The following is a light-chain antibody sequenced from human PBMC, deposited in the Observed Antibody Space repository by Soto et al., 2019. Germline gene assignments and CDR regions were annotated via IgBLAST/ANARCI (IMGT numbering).Light chain of an antibody. CDR3: QQLDSFPLT. CDR2: AAS. CDR1: QGISSW. Sequence: DIQMTQSPSTLSASVGDRVTITCRASQGISSWLAWYQQKPGRAPKLLIYAASRLQGGVPLRFSGSGSGTEFTLSISSLQPEDVATYYCQQLDSFPLTFGQGTRLEI. V-gene: IGKV1-12*01. J-gene: IGKJ5*01.